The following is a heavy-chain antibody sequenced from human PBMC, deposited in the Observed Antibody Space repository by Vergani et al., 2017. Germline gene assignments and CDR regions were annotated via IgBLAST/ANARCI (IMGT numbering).Heavy chain of an antibody. J-gene: IGHJ6*03. CDR2: IKPSGGST. D-gene: IGHD1-26*01. CDR1: GYTFTSYY. V-gene: IGHV1-46*01. CDR3: AAPFVGELLLSAGKYDYYYYMDV. Sequence: QVQLVQSGAEVKKPGASVKVSCKASGYTFTSYYMHWVRQAPGQGLEWMGIIKPSGGSTSYAQKFQGRVTMTRDTSTSTVYMELSSLRSEDTAVYYCAAPFVGELLLSAGKYDYYYYMDVWGKGTTVTVSS.